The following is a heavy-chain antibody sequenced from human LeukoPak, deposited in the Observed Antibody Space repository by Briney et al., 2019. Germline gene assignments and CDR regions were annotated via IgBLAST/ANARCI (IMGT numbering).Heavy chain of an antibody. CDR2: IYYSGST. Sequence: SETLSLTCTVSGGSISSYYWSWIRQPPGKGLEWIGYIYYSGSTNYNPSLKSRVTISVDTSKNQFSLKLSSVTAADTAVYYCARTDRIYDGGYYYYYGMDVWGQGTTVTVSS. CDR1: GGSISSYY. J-gene: IGHJ6*02. V-gene: IGHV4-59*01. CDR3: ARTDRIYDGGYYYYYGMDV. D-gene: IGHD3-3*01.